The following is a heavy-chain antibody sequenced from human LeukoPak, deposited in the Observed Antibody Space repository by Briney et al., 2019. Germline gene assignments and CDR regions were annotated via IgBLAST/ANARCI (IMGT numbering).Heavy chain of an antibody. V-gene: IGHV4-61*02. CDR3: ALAYSGYYYGTAEYFQH. CDR1: GDSISSGDYY. J-gene: IGHJ1*01. D-gene: IGHD3-22*01. CDR2: IYTSGNT. Sequence: PSQTLSLTCTVSGDSISSGDYYWSWIRQPAGKGLEWIGRIYTSGNTNYNPSLKSRVTMSVDTSKNQCSLKLNSVTAADTAVYYCALAYSGYYYGTAEYFQHWGQGTLVTVSS.